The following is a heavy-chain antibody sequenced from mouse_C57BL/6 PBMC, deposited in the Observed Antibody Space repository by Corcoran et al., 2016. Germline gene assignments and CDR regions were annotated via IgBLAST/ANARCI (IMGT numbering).Heavy chain of an antibody. J-gene: IGHJ3*01. V-gene: IGHV1-18*01. Sequence: EVQLQQSGPELVKPGASVKIPCKASGYTFTDYNMDWVKQSHGKSLEWIGDINPNNGGTIYNQKFKGKATLTVDKSSSTAYMELRSLTSEDTAVYYCARTATQLRLRWLFAYWGQGTLVTVSA. D-gene: IGHD3-2*02. CDR3: ARTATQLRLRWLFAY. CDR2: INPNNGGT. CDR1: GYTFTDYN.